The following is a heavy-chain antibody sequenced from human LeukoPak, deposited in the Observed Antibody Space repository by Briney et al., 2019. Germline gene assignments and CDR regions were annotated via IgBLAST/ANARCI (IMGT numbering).Heavy chain of an antibody. J-gene: IGHJ6*02. D-gene: IGHD3-3*01. V-gene: IGHV6-1*01. CDR2: TYYRSKWYN. CDR1: GDSVSSSSAA. Sequence: SSQTLSLTCAISGDSVSSSSAAWNWIRQSPSRGLEWLGRTYYRSKWYNDYAVSVKSRITINPDTSKNQFSLQLNSVTPEDTAVYYCARGWSGYYMRDNYGMDVWGQGTTVTVSS. CDR3: ARGWSGYYMRDNYGMDV.